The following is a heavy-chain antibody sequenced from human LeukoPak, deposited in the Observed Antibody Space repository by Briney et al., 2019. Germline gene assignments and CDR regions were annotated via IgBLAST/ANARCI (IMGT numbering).Heavy chain of an antibody. J-gene: IGHJ4*02. V-gene: IGHV3-53*01. CDR2: IYSGGST. CDR1: GFTVSSNY. CDR3: AKAPGYYYGSGSYGPTFDY. D-gene: IGHD3-10*01. Sequence: PGGSLRLSCAASGFTVSSNYMSWVRQAPGKGLEWVSVIYSGGSTYYADSVKGRFTISRDNSKNTLYLQMNSLRVEDTAIFYCAKAPGYYYGSGSYGPTFDYWGQGTLVTVSS.